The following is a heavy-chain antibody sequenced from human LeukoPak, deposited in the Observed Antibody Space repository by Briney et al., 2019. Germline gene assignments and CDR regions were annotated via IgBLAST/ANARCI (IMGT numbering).Heavy chain of an antibody. CDR3: ARFIVVVPAAMNYFDY. Sequence: SETLSLTCTVSGYSISSGYYWGWIRPPPGKGLEWIGSIYHSGSTYYNPSLKSRVTISVDTSKNQFSLKLSSVTAADTAVYYCARFIVVVPAAMNYFDYWGQGTLVTVSS. CDR1: GYSISSGYY. V-gene: IGHV4-38-2*02. CDR2: IYHSGST. J-gene: IGHJ4*02. D-gene: IGHD2-2*01.